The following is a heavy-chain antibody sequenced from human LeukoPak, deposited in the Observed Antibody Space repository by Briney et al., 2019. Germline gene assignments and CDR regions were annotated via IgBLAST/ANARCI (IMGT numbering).Heavy chain of an antibody. CDR2: ISAFNGNT. CDR1: GYTFTTYG. J-gene: IGHJ4*02. V-gene: IGHV1-18*01. D-gene: IGHD3-9*01. Sequence: EASVKVSCKSSGYTFTTYGFSWVRQAPGQGLEWMGWISAFNGNTNYAQNLQGRVSMTTDTSTSTAYMELRSLRSDDTAVYYCAKAEGYDILTGLDYWGQGTLVTVSS. CDR3: AKAEGYDILTGLDY.